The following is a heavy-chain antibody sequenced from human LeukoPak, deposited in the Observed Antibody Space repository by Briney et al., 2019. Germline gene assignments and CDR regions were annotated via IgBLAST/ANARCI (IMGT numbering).Heavy chain of an antibody. Sequence: ASVKVSCKASGYTFTSYGISWVRQAPGQGLEWMGWISAYNGNTNYAQKLQGRVTMTTDTSTSTAYMELRSLRSDDTAVYYCARAYDSGSYYYSRRFDYWGQGTLVTVSS. D-gene: IGHD1-26*01. J-gene: IGHJ4*02. CDR1: GYTFTSYG. V-gene: IGHV1-18*01. CDR2: ISAYNGNT. CDR3: ARAYDSGSYYYSRRFDY.